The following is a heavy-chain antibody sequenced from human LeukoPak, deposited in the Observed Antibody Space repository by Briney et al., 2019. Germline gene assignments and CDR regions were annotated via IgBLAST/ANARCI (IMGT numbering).Heavy chain of an antibody. Sequence: GGSLRLSCAASGFTVSSNYMSWVRQAPGKGLEWGSVIYSGGSTYYADSVKGRFTISRDNSKNTLYLQMNSLRAEDTAVYYCARVHNLAVADVDYFDYWGQGTLVTVSS. CDR1: GFTVSSNY. J-gene: IGHJ4*02. V-gene: IGHV3-53*01. CDR2: IYSGGST. D-gene: IGHD6-19*01. CDR3: ARVHNLAVADVDYFDY.